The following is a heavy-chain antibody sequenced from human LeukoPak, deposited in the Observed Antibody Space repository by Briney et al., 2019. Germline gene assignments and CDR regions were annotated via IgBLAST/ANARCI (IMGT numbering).Heavy chain of an antibody. V-gene: IGHV4-34*01. D-gene: IGHD6-13*01. CDR1: GGSFSGYY. J-gene: IGHJ6*04. CDR3: ARGIAAAGTAEGGVSYGMDV. Sequence: SETLSLTCAVYGGSFSGYYWSWIRQPPGKGLEWIGEINHSGSTNYNPSPKSRVTISVDTSKNQFSLKLSSVTAADTAVYYCARGIAAAGTAEGGVSYGMDVWGKGTTVTVSS. CDR2: INHSGST.